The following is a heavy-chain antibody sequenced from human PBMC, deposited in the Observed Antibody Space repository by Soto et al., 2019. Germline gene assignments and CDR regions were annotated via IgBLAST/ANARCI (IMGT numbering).Heavy chain of an antibody. Sequence: RASVKVSCKASGYTFTGYYMRWVRQAPGQGLEWMGWINPNSGGTNYAQKFQGRVTMTRDTSISTAYMELSRLRSDDTAVYYCARPSSRITIFGVAHDAFDIWGQGTMVTVSS. CDR1: GYTFTGYY. D-gene: IGHD3-3*01. CDR3: ARPSSRITIFGVAHDAFDI. CDR2: INPNSGGT. J-gene: IGHJ3*02. V-gene: IGHV1-2*02.